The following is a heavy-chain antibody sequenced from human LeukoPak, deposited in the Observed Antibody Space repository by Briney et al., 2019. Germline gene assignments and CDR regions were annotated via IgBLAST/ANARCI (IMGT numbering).Heavy chain of an antibody. CDR3: VRTRSGAFDM. CDR2: ISSRGITI. CDR1: GFTFSNYN. V-gene: IGHV3-48*02. J-gene: IGHJ3*02. Sequence: GGSLRLSCAASGFTFSNYNMNWVRQAPGKGLEWISYISSRGITIYYTDSVKGRFTISRDDAKNSLYLQMNSLRDEDTAVYYCVRTRSGAFDMWGQGTMVTVSS. D-gene: IGHD2-2*01.